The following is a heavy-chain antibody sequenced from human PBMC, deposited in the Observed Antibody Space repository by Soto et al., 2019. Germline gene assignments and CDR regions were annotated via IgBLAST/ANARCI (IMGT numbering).Heavy chain of an antibody. CDR2: ISYDGSNK. D-gene: IGHD3-16*01. J-gene: IGHJ4*02. CDR3: ARDVNSVYYDYVWGSPNNYFDY. CDR1: GFTFSSYA. V-gene: IGHV3-30-3*01. Sequence: QVQLVESGGGVVQPGRSLRLSCAASGFTFSSYAMHWVRQAPGKGLEWVAVISYDGSNKYYADSVKGRFTISRDNSKNTLYLQMNSLRAEDTAVYYCARDVNSVYYDYVWGSPNNYFDYWGQGTLVTVSS.